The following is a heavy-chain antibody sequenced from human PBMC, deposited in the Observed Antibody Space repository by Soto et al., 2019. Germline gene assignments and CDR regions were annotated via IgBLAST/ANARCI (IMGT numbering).Heavy chain of an antibody. Sequence: SEKVSCKASGGTFSSYAISWVRQAPGQGLEWVGGIIPILGTANYAQKFQGRVTITADESTSTAYMELSSLRSEVTAVYYGARGGLQPHHFSGRNPYYYYYGMDVWGQGTTVTVSS. CDR3: ARGGLQPHHFSGRNPYYYYYGMDV. CDR1: GGTFSSYA. D-gene: IGHD4-4*01. J-gene: IGHJ6*02. CDR2: IIPILGTA. V-gene: IGHV1-69*13.